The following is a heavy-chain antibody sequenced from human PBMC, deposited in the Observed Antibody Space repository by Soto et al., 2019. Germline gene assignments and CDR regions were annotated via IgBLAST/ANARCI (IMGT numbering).Heavy chain of an antibody. CDR3: AGTAAAGTRFDY. Sequence: QVQLQESGPGLVKPSGTLSLTCAVSGGSISSSNWWSWVRQPPGKGLEWIGEIYHSGSTNYNPSLTRLVTISVDKAKNQFSLTLSSVTAADTAVYYCAGTAAAGTRFDYWGQGTLVTVSS. D-gene: IGHD6-13*01. V-gene: IGHV4-4*02. CDR2: IYHSGST. J-gene: IGHJ4*02. CDR1: GGSISSSNW.